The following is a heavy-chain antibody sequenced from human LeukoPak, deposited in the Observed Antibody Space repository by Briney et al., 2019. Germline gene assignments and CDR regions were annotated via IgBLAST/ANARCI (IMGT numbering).Heavy chain of an antibody. Sequence: GGSLRLSCAASGFAFSTYGMHWVRQAPGKGLEWVAVIWYDGSNKYYADSVKGRFTISRDNSKNTLYLQMNSLRAEDTAVYYCARALITAARTTQFDYWGQGTLVTVSS. D-gene: IGHD6-13*01. J-gene: IGHJ4*02. CDR2: IWYDGSNK. V-gene: IGHV3-33*01. CDR1: GFAFSTYG. CDR3: ARALITAARTTQFDY.